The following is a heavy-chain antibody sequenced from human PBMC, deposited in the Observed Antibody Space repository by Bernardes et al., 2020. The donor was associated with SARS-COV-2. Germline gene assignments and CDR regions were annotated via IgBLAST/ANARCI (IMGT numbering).Heavy chain of an antibody. J-gene: IGHJ3*01. D-gene: IGHD3-10*01. Sequence: SETLSLTCTVSGGSISSGDYYWSWIRQRPGQGLEWIGHIYYMGYTFYNPSLESRVTLSVDRSRDQFALILRSVTAADTAVYFCARALHYYGLGISACDLWGQGTMVTVSS. CDR1: GGSISSGDYY. V-gene: IGHV4-31*03. CDR2: IYYMGYT. CDR3: ARALHYYGLGISACDL.